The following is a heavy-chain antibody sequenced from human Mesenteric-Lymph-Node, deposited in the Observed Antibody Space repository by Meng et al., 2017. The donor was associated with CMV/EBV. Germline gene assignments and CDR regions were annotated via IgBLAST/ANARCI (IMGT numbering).Heavy chain of an antibody. CDR3: ARGSDIPVNNY. J-gene: IGHJ4*02. V-gene: IGHV4-34*01. CDR1: GGSFSGYY. D-gene: IGHD2-15*01. Sequence: QVQLQQWGAGLLKPSETLSLTCAVYGGSFSGYYWSWIRQPPGKGLEWIGEINHSGVPNYNPSLKSRVTISLDRSKYQFSLKLSSVTAEDTAVYYCARGSDIPVNNYWGQGTLVTVSS. CDR2: INHSGVP.